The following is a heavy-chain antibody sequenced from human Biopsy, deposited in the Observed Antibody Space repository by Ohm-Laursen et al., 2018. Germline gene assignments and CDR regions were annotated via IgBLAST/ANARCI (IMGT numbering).Heavy chain of an antibody. CDR2: VTTTSSYI. Sequence: GSLRLSCTASGFDFSDYSMSWVRQAPGKGLEWVSSVTTTSSYIYYADSVKGRFTISRDNAKNSLYLQMSSLRAEDTAVYYCARDSTINTVTTADYWGQGTTVIVSS. CDR1: GFDFSDYS. J-gene: IGHJ4*02. CDR3: ARDSTINTVTTADY. D-gene: IGHD4-11*01. V-gene: IGHV3-21*01.